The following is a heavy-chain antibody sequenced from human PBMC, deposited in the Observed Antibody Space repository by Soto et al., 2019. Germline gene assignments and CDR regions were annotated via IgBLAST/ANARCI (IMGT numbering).Heavy chain of an antibody. J-gene: IGHJ3*02. CDR2: ISYDGSNK. V-gene: IGHV3-30*18. CDR3: AKPIAYYEFWCGYYDDQNHDAFDI. Sequence: GGSLRLSCAASGFTFSSYGMHWVRQAPGKGLEWVAVISYDGSNKYYADSVKGRFTISRDNSKNTLYLQMNSLRAEDTAVYYCAKPIAYYEFWCGYYDDQNHDAFDIWAQGAMLTVSS. D-gene: IGHD3-3*01. CDR1: GFTFSSYG.